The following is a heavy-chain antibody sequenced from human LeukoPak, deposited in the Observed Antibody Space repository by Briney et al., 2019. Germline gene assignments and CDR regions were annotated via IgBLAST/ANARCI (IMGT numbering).Heavy chain of an antibody. J-gene: IGHJ4*02. D-gene: IGHD1-20*01. V-gene: IGHV3-7*01. Sequence: GGSLRLSCAASGFTFSSFWMSWVRQAPGKGLEWVASIKQDGSEKKYVDSVEGRFTISRDNAGNSLHLQMNSLRADDTAVYYCARGRISGTDYWGQGTRVAVSS. CDR3: ARGRISGTDY. CDR1: GFTFSSFW. CDR2: IKQDGSEK.